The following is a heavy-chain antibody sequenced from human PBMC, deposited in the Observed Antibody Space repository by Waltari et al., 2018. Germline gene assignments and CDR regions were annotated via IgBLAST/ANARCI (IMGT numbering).Heavy chain of an antibody. J-gene: IGHJ4*02. CDR2: INPNSGGT. CDR3: ARDLGSRDGYNRLVSWYFDY. Sequence: QVQLVQSGAEVKKPGASVKVSCKASGYTFTGYYTHWGRQAPGQGLEWRGWINPNSGGTNYAQKFQGRVTMTRDTSISTAYMELSRLRSDDTAVYYCARDLGSRDGYNRLVSWYFDYWGQGTLVTVSS. CDR1: GYTFTGYY. D-gene: IGHD6-19*01. V-gene: IGHV1-2*02.